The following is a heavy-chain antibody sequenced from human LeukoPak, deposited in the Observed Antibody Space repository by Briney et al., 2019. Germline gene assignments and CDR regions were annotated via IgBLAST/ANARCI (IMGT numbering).Heavy chain of an antibody. CDR3: ARVFIPSIAAAGTFDY. D-gene: IGHD6-13*01. J-gene: IGHJ4*02. CDR2: IYYSGST. V-gene: IGHV4-59*01. CDR1: GGSISSYY. Sequence: SETLSLTCTVSGGSISSYYWSWIRQPTGKGLEWNGYIYYSGSTNYNPSLKSRVTISVDTSKNQFSLKLSSATAADTAVYYCARVFIPSIAAAGTFDYWGQGTLVTVSS.